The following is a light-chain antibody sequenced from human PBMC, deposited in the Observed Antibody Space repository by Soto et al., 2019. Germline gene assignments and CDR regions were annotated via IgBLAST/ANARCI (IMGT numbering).Light chain of an antibody. J-gene: IGLJ2*01. CDR3: AAWDDSLSGYVV. Sequence: QSVLTQPPSASGTPGQRVTISCSGSSSNIGSNYAYWYQQLPGTAPKLLIYRNNQRPSGVPDRFSGSKSGTSASLAISGLRSEDEADYYCAAWDDSLSGYVVFGGGTKVTVL. CDR2: RNN. V-gene: IGLV1-47*01. CDR1: SSNIGSNY.